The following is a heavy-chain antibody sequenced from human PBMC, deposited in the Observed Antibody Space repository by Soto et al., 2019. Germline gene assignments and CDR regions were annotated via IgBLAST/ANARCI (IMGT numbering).Heavy chain of an antibody. CDR2: INSDGSST. CDR1: GFTFSSYW. J-gene: IGHJ6*04. D-gene: IGHD3-10*01. CDR3: ARGGGGYYYGSGSYMLTGV. Sequence: LSCAASGFTFSSYWMHWVRQAPGKGLVWVSRINSDGSSTSYADSVKGRFTISRDNAKNTLYLQMNSLRAEDTAVYYCARGGGGYYYGSGSYMLTGVWGKGTTVTVSS. V-gene: IGHV3-74*01.